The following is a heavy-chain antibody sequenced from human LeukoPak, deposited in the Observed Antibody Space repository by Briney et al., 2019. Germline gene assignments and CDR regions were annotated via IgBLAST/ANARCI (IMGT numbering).Heavy chain of an antibody. J-gene: IGHJ3*02. CDR2: IYYSGST. V-gene: IGHV4-39*01. D-gene: IGHD3-22*01. Sequence: PSETLSLTCTVSGGSISSSSYYWGWVRQPPGKGLEWIGSIYYSGSTYYNPSLKSRVTISVDTPKNQFSLKLSSVTAADTAVYYYAQNYYDSSGPDAFDIWGQGTMVTVSS. CDR1: GGSISSSSYY. CDR3: AQNYYDSSGPDAFDI.